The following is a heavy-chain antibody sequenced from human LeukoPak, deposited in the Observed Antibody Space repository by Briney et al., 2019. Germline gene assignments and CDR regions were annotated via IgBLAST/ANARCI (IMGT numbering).Heavy chain of an antibody. CDR3: ARRRAPYYSSGPPDY. V-gene: IGHV3-30*04. J-gene: IGHJ4*02. Sequence: GRSLRLSCAASGFTFSSYAMHWVRQAPGKGLEWVAVISYDGSNKYHADSVKGRFTISRDNSKNTLYLQMNSLRAEDTAVYYCARRRAPYYSSGPPDYWGQGTLVTVSS. CDR2: ISYDGSNK. D-gene: IGHD6-19*01. CDR1: GFTFSSYA.